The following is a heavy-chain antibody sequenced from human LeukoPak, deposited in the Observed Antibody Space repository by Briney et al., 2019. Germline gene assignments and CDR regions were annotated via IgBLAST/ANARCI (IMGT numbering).Heavy chain of an antibody. D-gene: IGHD3-10*01. CDR3: ARAPTSPTFGSGSYFDY. V-gene: IGHV5-51*01. J-gene: IGHJ4*02. CDR2: IYPGDSDT. Sequence: GESLKISCKGSGYSFTSYWVGWVRQMPGRGLEWMGIIYPGDSDTRYSLSFQGQVTISADKSISTAYLQWSSLTASDTAIYYCARAPTSPTFGSGSYFDYWGQGTLVTVSS. CDR1: GYSFTSYW.